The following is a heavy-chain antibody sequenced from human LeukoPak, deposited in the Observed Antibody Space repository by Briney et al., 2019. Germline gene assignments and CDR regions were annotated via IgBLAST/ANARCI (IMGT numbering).Heavy chain of an antibody. V-gene: IGHV3-33*08. D-gene: IGHD3-3*01. CDR3: ARDITYYDFWSGYSPGYYYYGMDV. Sequence: PGGSLRLSCAASGFTFSSYGMHWVRQAPGKGLEWVAVIWYDGSNKYYADSVKGRFTISRDNSKNTLYLQMNSLRAEDTAVYYCARDITYYDFWSGYSPGYYYYGMDVWGQGTTVTVSS. J-gene: IGHJ6*02. CDR2: IWYDGSNK. CDR1: GFTFSSYG.